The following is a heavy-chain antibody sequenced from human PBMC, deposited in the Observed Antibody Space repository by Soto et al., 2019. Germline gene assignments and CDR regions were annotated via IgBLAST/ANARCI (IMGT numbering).Heavy chain of an antibody. CDR1: GGSISSSNYY. V-gene: IGHV4-39*01. J-gene: IGHJ6*02. CDR3: ARHAYTYGGNYYYYGMDV. D-gene: IGHD5-18*01. CDR2: VYYSGST. Sequence: PSETLSLTCTVSGGSISSSNYYWGWIRQPPGKGLEWIGSVYYSGSTYYNTSLQSRVTISVDTSKNHFSLKLSSVSAADTALYYFARHAYTYGGNYYYYGMDVWGQGTTVTVSS.